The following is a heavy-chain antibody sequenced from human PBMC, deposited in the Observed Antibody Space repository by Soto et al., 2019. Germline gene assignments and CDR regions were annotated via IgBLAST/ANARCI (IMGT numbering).Heavy chain of an antibody. Sequence: GGSLRLSCAASGFGFTFSTSAMSWVRQAPGKGLEWVSTFRESGRTKHYANSVKGRFTISRDTSKNMLYLQMNSLRAEDTAVYYCARHGSGEPRDAFDIWGQGTMVTVSS. CDR2: FRESGRTK. CDR1: GFGFTFSTSA. V-gene: IGHV3-23*01. CDR3: ARHGSGEPRDAFDI. J-gene: IGHJ3*02. D-gene: IGHD3-10*01.